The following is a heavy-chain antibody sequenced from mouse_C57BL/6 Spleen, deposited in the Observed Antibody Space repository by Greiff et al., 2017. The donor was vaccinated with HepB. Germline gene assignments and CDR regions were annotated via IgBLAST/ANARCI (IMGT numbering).Heavy chain of an antibody. Sequence: EVQVVESGPGLVKPSQSLSLTCSVTGYSITSGYYWNWIRQFPGNKLEWMGYISYDGSNNYNPSLKNRISITRDTSKNQFFLKLNSVTTEDTATYYCAREIIYSYYAMDYWGQGTSVTVSS. CDR3: AREIIYSYYAMDY. CDR2: ISYDGSN. V-gene: IGHV3-6*01. J-gene: IGHJ4*01. CDR1: GYSITSGYY. D-gene: IGHD2-1*01.